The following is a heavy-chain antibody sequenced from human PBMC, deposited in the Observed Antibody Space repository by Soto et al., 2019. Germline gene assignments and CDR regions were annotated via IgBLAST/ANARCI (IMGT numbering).Heavy chain of an antibody. D-gene: IGHD2-15*01. V-gene: IGHV4-34*01. CDR3: ARGGGRIVVVVAATGWFDP. J-gene: IGHJ5*02. CDR2: INHSGST. CDR1: GGSFSGYY. Sequence: SETLSLTCAVYGGSFSGYYWSWIRQPPGKWLEWIGEINHSGSTNYNPSLKSRVTISVDTSKNQFSLKLSSVTAADTAVYYCARGGGRIVVVVAATGWFDPWGQGXLVTVSS.